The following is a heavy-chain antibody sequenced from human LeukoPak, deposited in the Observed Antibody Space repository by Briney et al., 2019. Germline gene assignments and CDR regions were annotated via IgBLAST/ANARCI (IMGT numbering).Heavy chain of an antibody. D-gene: IGHD2-8*01. Sequence: GGSLRLSCAASGFTFSDCYMSWIRQAPGKGLEWVSYIRSSGSTIYYADSVKGRFTISRDNAKNSLYLQMNSLRAEDTAVYYCARVQYCTNGVCRAGYYYGMDVWGQGTTVTVSS. CDR2: IRSSGSTI. CDR3: ARVQYCTNGVCRAGYYYGMDV. V-gene: IGHV3-11*01. CDR1: GFTFSDCY. J-gene: IGHJ6*02.